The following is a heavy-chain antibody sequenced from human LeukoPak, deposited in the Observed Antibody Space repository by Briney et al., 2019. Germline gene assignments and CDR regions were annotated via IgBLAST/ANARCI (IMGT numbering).Heavy chain of an antibody. CDR1: EFTFSSYW. D-gene: IGHD3-10*01. J-gene: IGHJ3*02. CDR2: IKQDGSEK. V-gene: IGHV3-7*03. Sequence: GGSLRLSCAASEFTFSSYWMSWVRQAPGKGLEWVANIKQDGSEKYYVDSVKGRFTISRDNSKNTLYLQMNSLRAEDTAVYYCAKAYTSGSYFIDDAFDIWGQGTMVTASS. CDR3: AKAYTSGSYFIDDAFDI.